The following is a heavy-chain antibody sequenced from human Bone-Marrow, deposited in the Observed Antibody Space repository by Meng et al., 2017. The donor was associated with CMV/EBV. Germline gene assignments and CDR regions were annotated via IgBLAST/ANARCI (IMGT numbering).Heavy chain of an antibody. J-gene: IGHJ6*02. V-gene: IGHV4-59*01. Sequence: SETLSLTCTVSGGSISSYYWSWIRQPPGKGLEWIGYIYYSGSTNYNPSLKSRVTISVDTSKNQFSLKLSSVTAADTAVYYCARLTPGGHRGIYYYYYGMDVWGQGTTVTVSS. CDR3: ARLTPGGHRGIYYYYYGMDV. CDR1: GGSISSYY. CDR2: IYYSGST. D-gene: IGHD1-14*01.